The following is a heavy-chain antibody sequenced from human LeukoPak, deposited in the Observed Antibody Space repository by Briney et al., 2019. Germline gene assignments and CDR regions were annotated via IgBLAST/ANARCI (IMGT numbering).Heavy chain of an antibody. CDR1: GFMFSSNW. CDR2: IKEDGSEK. Sequence: GGSLRLSCAASGFMFSSNWMSWVRQAPGQGLEWVASIKEDGSEKHYVDSVKGRFTISRDNGKNSLYLQMNSLRAEDTAVYYCARDSGWWRFDFWGQGTLVTVSS. V-gene: IGHV3-7*03. D-gene: IGHD6-13*01. J-gene: IGHJ4*02. CDR3: ARDSGWWRFDF.